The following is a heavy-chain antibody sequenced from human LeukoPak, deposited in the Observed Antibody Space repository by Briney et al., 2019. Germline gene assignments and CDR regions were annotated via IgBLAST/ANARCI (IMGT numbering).Heavy chain of an antibody. CDR3: ARDPGPIFAFYYMDV. V-gene: IGHV4-59*01. J-gene: IGHJ6*03. Sequence: KTSETLSLTCTVSGGSISSYYWSWIRQPPGKGLEWIGYIYYSGSTNYNPSLKSRVTISVDTSKNQFSLKLSSVTAADTAVYYCARDPGPIFAFYYMDVWGKGTTVTVSS. CDR2: IYYSGST. D-gene: IGHD3-3*01. CDR1: GGSISSYY.